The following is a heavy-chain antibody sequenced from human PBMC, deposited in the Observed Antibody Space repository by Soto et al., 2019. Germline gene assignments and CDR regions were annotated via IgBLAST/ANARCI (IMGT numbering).Heavy chain of an antibody. CDR1: GGTFSSYA. V-gene: IGHV1-69*13. CDR3: ARVVRMNDFWGLSHYYYGMDV. CDR2: IIPIFGTA. D-gene: IGHD3-3*01. Sequence: SVKVSCKASGGTFSSYAISWVRQAPGQGLEWMGGIIPIFGTANYAQKFQGRVTITADESTGTAYMELSRLRSEDTAVYYFARVVRMNDFWGLSHYYYGMDVWGQGTTVTVSS. J-gene: IGHJ6*02.